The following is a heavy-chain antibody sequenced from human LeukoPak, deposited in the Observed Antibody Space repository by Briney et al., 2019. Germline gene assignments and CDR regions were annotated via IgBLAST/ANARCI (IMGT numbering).Heavy chain of an antibody. CDR2: IKQDGSEK. CDR1: GFTFSSYA. D-gene: IGHD3-16*02. Sequence: PGGSLRLSCAASGFTFSSYAMSWVRQAPGKGLEWVANIKQDGSEKYYVDSVKGRFTISRDNSKNTLYLQMNSLRAEDTAVYYCARDPPHRKTFLRDRHYYGMDVWGQGTTVTVSS. J-gene: IGHJ6*02. V-gene: IGHV3-7*01. CDR3: ARDPPHRKTFLRDRHYYGMDV.